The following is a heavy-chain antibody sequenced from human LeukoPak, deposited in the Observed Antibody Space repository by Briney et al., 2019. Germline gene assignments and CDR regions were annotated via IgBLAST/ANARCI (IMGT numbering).Heavy chain of an antibody. J-gene: IGHJ4*02. CDR1: GGSISSGGYY. CDR3: ARMYDSSGYYYPFDY. Sequence: SQTLSLTCTVSGGSISSGGYYWSWIRQPPGKGLEWIGYIYHSGSTYYNPSLKSRVTISVDRSKNQFSLKLSSVTAADTAVYYCARMYDSSGYYYPFDYWGQGTLVTVSS. V-gene: IGHV4-30-2*01. CDR2: IYHSGST. D-gene: IGHD3-22*01.